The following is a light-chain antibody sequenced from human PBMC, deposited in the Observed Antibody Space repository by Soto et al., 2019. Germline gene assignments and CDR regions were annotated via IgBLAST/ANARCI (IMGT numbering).Light chain of an antibody. CDR2: GAS. V-gene: IGKV3-20*01. J-gene: IGKJ4*01. CDR1: QSVSSSY. CDR3: QQYGSSPLT. Sequence: EMVLTQSPGTLSLSPGERATLSCGASQSVSSSYLVWYQQKPGQAPRLLIYGASTRATGIPDRFSGSGSGTDFTLTISRLEPEDFAVYYCQQYGSSPLTFGGGTKVEIK.